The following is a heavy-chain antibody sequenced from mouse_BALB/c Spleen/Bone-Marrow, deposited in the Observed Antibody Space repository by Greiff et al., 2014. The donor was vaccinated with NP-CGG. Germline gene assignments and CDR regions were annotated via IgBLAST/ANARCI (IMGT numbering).Heavy chain of an antibody. J-gene: IGHJ2*01. D-gene: IGHD2-2*01. CDR2: ISSLAYSI. CDR1: GFNFSDYG. CDR3: TRDRGYDGGYYFDY. Sequence: EVQRVESGGGVVQPGGSRKLSCAASGFNFSDYGMAWVRLAPGKGPEWVAFISSLAYSIYYADTVTGRFTISRENAKNTLYLEMSSLRFEDTAMYYCTRDRGYDGGYYFDYWGQGTTLTVSS. V-gene: IGHV5-15*02.